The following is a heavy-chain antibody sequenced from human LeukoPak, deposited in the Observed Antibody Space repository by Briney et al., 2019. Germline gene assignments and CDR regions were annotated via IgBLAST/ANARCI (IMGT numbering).Heavy chain of an antibody. V-gene: IGHV4-4*09. CDR3: ARSIGGYYYDSSGTFDY. Sequence: SETLSLTCTVSGGSISSYYWSWIRQPPGKGLEGIGYIYTSGSTNYNPSLKSRVTISVYTSKNQFSLKLSSVTAADTAVYYCARSIGGYYYDSSGTFDYWGQGTLVTVSS. J-gene: IGHJ4*02. CDR1: GGSISSYY. CDR2: IYTSGST. D-gene: IGHD3-22*01.